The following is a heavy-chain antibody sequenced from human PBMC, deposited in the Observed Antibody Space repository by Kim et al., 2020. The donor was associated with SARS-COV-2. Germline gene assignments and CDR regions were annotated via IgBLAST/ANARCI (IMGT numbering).Heavy chain of an antibody. Sequence: SVNGRFTISRDNSKNTLYLQMNSLRAEDTAVYYCARDIRTMGYYYGMGVWGQGTTVTVSS. D-gene: IGHD3-10*01. J-gene: IGHJ6*02. CDR3: ARDIRTMGYYYGMGV. V-gene: IGHV3-30*07.